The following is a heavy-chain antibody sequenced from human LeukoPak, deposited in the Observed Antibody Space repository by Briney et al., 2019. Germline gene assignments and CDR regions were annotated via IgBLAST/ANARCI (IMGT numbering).Heavy chain of an antibody. CDR3: ARSYGYGVDAFDI. V-gene: IGHV3-74*01. CDR2: ISSDGSST. J-gene: IGHJ3*02. CDR1: GFTFSSYW. D-gene: IGHD5-18*01. Sequence: PGGSLRLSCAASGFTFSSYWMHWVRQVPGKGLVWVSHISSDGSSTNYADSVKGRFTISRDNAKSTLYLQMTSLRAEDTAVYYCARSYGYGVDAFDIWGQGTMVTVSS.